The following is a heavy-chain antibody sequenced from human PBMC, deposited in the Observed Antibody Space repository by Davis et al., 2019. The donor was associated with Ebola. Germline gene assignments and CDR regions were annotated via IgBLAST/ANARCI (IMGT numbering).Heavy chain of an antibody. J-gene: IGHJ4*02. CDR3: ARGRRDSRAYGF. D-gene: IGHD3-22*01. CDR2: LFQSVST. CDR1: GYSIRSGYY. V-gene: IGHV4-38-2*02. Sequence: SETLSLTCTVSGYSIRSGYYWGWIRQPPGKGLEWIGSLFQSVSTYYNPSLESRVTISLDTSKNQFSLRLNSVTAADTAMYFCARGRRDSRAYGFWGQGTLVTVSS.